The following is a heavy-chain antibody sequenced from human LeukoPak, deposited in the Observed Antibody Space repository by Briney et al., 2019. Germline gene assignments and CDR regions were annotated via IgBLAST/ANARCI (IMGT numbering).Heavy chain of an antibody. J-gene: IGHJ6*02. CDR2: IYYSGNT. CDR1: GGSISTSAYY. D-gene: IGHD3-3*01. CDR3: ARGSRATTYYDFWSGYYRNYYYGMDV. V-gene: IGHV4-39*01. Sequence: SETLSLTCIVSGGSISTSAYYWGWIRQPPGEGLQWIGSIYYSGNTYYNSSLKSRVTISVDTSKNQFSLKLSSVTAADTAVYYCARGSRATTYYDFWSGYYRNYYYGMDVWGQGTTVTVSS.